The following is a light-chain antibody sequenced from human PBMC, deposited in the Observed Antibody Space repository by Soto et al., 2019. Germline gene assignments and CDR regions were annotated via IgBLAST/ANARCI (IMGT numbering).Light chain of an antibody. CDR1: QSISSY. V-gene: IGKV1-39*01. J-gene: IGKJ1*01. Sequence: DIQMTQSPSSLSASVGDRVTITCRASQSISSYLNWYQQKPGKAPKLLIYAASSLQSGVPSRFSGSGSGTEFTLTISSLQPDDLATYYCQQYNSYSTWTFGQGTKVDI. CDR3: QQYNSYSTWT. CDR2: AAS.